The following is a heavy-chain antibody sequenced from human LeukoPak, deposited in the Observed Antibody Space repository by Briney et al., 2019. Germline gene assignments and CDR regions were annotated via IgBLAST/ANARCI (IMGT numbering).Heavy chain of an antibody. J-gene: IGHJ5*02. CDR1: GGSISSYY. CDR2: IYYSGST. CDR3: ARIIAVAGTGDWFDP. Sequence: PSETLSLTCTVSGGSISSYYWSWIRQPPGQGLEWIGYIYYSGSTNYNPSLKSRVTISVDTSKNQFSLKLSSVTAADTAVYYCARIIAVAGTGDWFDPWGQGTLVTVSS. D-gene: IGHD6-19*01. V-gene: IGHV4-59*01.